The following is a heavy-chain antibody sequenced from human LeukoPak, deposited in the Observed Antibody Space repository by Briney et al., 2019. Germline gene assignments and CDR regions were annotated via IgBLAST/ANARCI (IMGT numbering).Heavy chain of an antibody. J-gene: IGHJ6*03. D-gene: IGHD5-18*01. CDR3: ARDAYSYASYMDV. CDR1: GFTFSNYW. V-gene: IGHV3-7*01. Sequence: PGGSLRLSCAASGFTFSNYWMSWVRQAPGKGVEWVANIKQDGSEKYYVDSVKGRFTISRDNAKNSLYLQMNSLRAEDTAVCYCARDAYSYASYMDVWGKGTTVTVSS. CDR2: IKQDGSEK.